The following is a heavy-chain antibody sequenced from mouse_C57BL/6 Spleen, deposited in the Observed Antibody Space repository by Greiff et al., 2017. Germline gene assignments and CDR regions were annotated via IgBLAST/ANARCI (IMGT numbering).Heavy chain of an antibody. Sequence: VQLQQSGAELVRPGTSVMVSCKASGYAFTNYLIEWVKHRPGQCLEWIGVINPGSGGTNYNEKFKGKATLTADKSSSTAYMQLSSLTSEDSAVYFCARSYYGSSYAMDYWGQGTSVTVSS. J-gene: IGHJ4*01. CDR2: INPGSGGT. D-gene: IGHD1-1*01. V-gene: IGHV1-54*01. CDR1: GYAFTNYL. CDR3: ARSYYGSSYAMDY.